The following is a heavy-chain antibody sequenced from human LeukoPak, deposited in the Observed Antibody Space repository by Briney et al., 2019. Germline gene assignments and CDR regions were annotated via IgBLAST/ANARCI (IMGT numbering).Heavy chain of an antibody. J-gene: IGHJ4*02. CDR1: GFTFSSYG. CDR2: IRYDGSNK. Sequence: GGSLRLSCAASGFTFSSYGMHWVRQAPGEGLEWVAFIRYDGSNKYYADSVKGRFTISRDNSKNTLYLQMNSLRAEDTAVYYCARGGAKNQGSSGPFDYWGQGTLVTVSS. V-gene: IGHV3-30*02. CDR3: ARGGAKNQGSSGPFDY. D-gene: IGHD6-19*01.